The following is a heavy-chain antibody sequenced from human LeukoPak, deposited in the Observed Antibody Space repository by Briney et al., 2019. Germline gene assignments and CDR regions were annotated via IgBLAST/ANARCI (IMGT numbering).Heavy chain of an antibody. CDR1: GYTLTELS. CDR3: ATLVSGSYGKEGNWFDP. J-gene: IGHJ5*02. Sequence: GSVKVSCKVSGYTLTELSMHWVRQAPGKGLEWMGGFDPEDGETIYAQKFQGRVTMTEDTSTDTAYMELSSLRSEDTAVYYCATLVSGSYGKEGNWFDPWGQGTLVTVSS. V-gene: IGHV1-24*01. CDR2: FDPEDGET. D-gene: IGHD3-16*01.